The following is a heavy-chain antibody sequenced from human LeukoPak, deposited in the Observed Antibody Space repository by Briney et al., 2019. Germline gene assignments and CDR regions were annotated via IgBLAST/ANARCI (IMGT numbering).Heavy chain of an antibody. J-gene: IGHJ3*01. Sequence: ASVKVSCKASGYSFSTYGISWLRQAPGQGLEWMGWISGKSGKRNYAQKLQGRVTMTTNTSTSTAYMELTSLTSDDTAVYYCARDWGSDSCQLPFWGQGTMVTVSS. CDR3: ARDWGSDSCQLPF. CDR2: ISGKSGKR. D-gene: IGHD2-2*01. V-gene: IGHV1-18*01. CDR1: GYSFSTYG.